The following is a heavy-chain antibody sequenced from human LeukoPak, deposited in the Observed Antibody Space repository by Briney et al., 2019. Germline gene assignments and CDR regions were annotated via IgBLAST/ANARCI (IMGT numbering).Heavy chain of an antibody. CDR3: ARDQDDILYGYYTYYFDY. Sequence: ASVNLSCQPSGYTFTGYYTHWVRQAPGQGLEWMGWIKPNSGGTNYAQKFQGRVTMTRDTSIKTAYMELSRLRSDDRAVYYCARDQDDILYGYYTYYFDYWGQGTLVTVSS. J-gene: IGHJ4*02. V-gene: IGHV1-2*02. D-gene: IGHD3-9*01. CDR2: IKPNSGGT. CDR1: GYTFTGYY.